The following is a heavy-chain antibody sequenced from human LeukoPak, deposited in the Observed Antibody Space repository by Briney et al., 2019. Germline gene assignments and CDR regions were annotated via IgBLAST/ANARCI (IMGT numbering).Heavy chain of an antibody. CDR3: ARFRRYLGTTTEEEPGY. Sequence: PGGSLRLSCAASGFTFSNYAMNWVRQAPGKGLEWVSAISYSGATTYYADSVKGRFTVSRDNSKNTLYLQINTLRGEDTAVYYCARFRRYLGTTTEEEPGYWGQGTLVTVSS. V-gene: IGHV3-23*01. CDR2: ISYSGATT. D-gene: IGHD3-16*01. CDR1: GFTFSNYA. J-gene: IGHJ4*02.